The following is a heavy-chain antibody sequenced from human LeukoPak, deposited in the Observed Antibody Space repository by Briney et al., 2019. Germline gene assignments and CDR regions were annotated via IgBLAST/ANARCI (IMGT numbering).Heavy chain of an antibody. V-gene: IGHV3-7*04. D-gene: IGHD5-24*01. CDR2: IKQDGSKK. CDR1: GFPFSSYW. CDR3: TRVGYIDEGIDY. Sequence: GGSLRLSCVASGFPFSSYWMTWVRQAPGKGLEWVATIKQDGSKKSYVDSVKGRFTISRDNAKNSLYLQMNSLRAEDTAIYYCTRVGYIDEGIDYWGQGTLVTVSS. J-gene: IGHJ4*02.